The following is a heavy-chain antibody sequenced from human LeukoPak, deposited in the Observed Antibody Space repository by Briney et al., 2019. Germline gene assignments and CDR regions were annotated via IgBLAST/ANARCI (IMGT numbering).Heavy chain of an antibody. CDR3: ARDPRHIVVVTAIPTYFDY. Sequence: ASVKVSCKASGYTFTSYGISWVRQAPGQGLEWMGWISAYNGNTNYAQKLQGRVTMTTDTSTSTAYMELRSLRSDDTAVYYCARDPRHIVVVTAIPTYFDYWGQGTLVTVSS. D-gene: IGHD2-21*02. V-gene: IGHV1-18*01. CDR1: GYTFTSYG. CDR2: ISAYNGNT. J-gene: IGHJ4*02.